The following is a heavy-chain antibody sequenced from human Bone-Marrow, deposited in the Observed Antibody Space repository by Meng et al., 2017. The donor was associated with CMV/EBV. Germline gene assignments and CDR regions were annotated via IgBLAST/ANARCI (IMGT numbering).Heavy chain of an antibody. CDR1: AFNFRTYG. CDR2: IWHDGSDK. V-gene: IGHV3-33*01. D-gene: IGHD6-13*01. Sequence: SAFNFRTYGMHWVRQAPGKGPEWVAIIWHDGSDKYYVDSVKGRFTISRDNSKNTLYLQMDSLRADDTAVYFCARGGIPSAQFSAFDLWGQGTMVTVSS. J-gene: IGHJ3*01. CDR3: ARGGIPSAQFSAFDL.